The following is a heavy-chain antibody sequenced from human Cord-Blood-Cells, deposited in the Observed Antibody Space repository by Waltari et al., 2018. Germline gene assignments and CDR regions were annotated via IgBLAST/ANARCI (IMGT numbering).Heavy chain of an antibody. CDR1: GYTFTGYY. CDR3: AAYSSGWYGLY. D-gene: IGHD6-19*01. Sequence: HVQLVQPGAAVKKTGASVTVSCKASGYTFTGYYMHWLRQAPGQGLEWMGWINPNSGGTNYAQKFQGRVTMTRDTSISTAYMELSRLRSDDTAVYYCAAYSSGWYGLYWGQGTLVTVSS. J-gene: IGHJ4*02. CDR2: INPNSGGT. V-gene: IGHV1-2*02.